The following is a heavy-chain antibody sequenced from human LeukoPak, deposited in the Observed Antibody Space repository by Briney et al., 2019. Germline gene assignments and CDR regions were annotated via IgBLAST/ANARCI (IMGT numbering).Heavy chain of an antibody. V-gene: IGHV3-30*04. J-gene: IGHJ4*02. CDR3: ARDQFVLVVPAASFDY. CDR2: ISYDGSNK. Sequence: GRSLRLSCAASGFTFSSYAMHWVRQAPGKGLEWVAVISYDGSNKYYAGSVKGRFTISRDNSKNTLYLQMNSLRAEDTAVYYCARDQFVLVVPAASFDYWGQGTLVTVSS. D-gene: IGHD2-2*01. CDR1: GFTFSSYA.